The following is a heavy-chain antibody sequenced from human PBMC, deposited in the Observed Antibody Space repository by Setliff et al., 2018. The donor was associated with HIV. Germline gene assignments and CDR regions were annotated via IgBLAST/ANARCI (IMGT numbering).Heavy chain of an antibody. CDR3: ARASSVVSFDY. CDR1: GYTFTSYY. CDR2: VYPSDGST. Sequence: GASVKVSCKASGYTFTSYYMHWVRQAPGQGLEWMGMVYPSDGSTSYAQKFQGRVTMTRDTSTSTIYMELNSLRSEDTAVYYCARASSVVSFDYWGQGTLVTVSS. V-gene: IGHV1-46*01. J-gene: IGHJ4*02.